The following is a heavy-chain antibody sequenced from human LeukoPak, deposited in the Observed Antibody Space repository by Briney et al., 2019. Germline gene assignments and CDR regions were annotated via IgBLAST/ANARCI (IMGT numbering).Heavy chain of an antibody. CDR2: ISRSSDSI. Sequence: GGSLRLSCAPSEFTFSTYNMNWVRQAPGKGMEWLSYISRSSDSIYYADSVKGRFTISRDNAKNSLFLQMNSLRAEDTAVYYCARGGTTPSPYYYMDVWGKGTTVTVSS. J-gene: IGHJ6*03. D-gene: IGHD1-7*01. CDR3: ARGGTTPSPYYYMDV. CDR1: EFTFSTYN. V-gene: IGHV3-48*01.